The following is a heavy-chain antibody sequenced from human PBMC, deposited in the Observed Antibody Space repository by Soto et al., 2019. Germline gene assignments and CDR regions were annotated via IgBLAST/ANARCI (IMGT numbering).Heavy chain of an antibody. J-gene: IGHJ4*02. CDR2: ISAYNGNT. Sequence: GASVKVSCKASGYTFTSYGISWVRQAPGQGLEWMGWISAYNGNTNYAQKLQGRVTMTTDTSTSTAYMELRSLRSDDTAVYYCARTKYSSGPGYYFDYWGQGTLDTVSS. V-gene: IGHV1-18*01. CDR1: GYTFTSYG. CDR3: ARTKYSSGPGYYFDY. D-gene: IGHD6-19*01.